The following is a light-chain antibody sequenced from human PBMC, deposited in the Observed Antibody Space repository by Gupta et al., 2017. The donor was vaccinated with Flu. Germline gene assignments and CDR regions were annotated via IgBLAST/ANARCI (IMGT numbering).Light chain of an antibody. CDR3: TSYTNLNTVL. Sequence: SITISCTGTGNDVGGYNYVSWYQHHPGKAPRFIIYEVTNRPSGVSTRVSGSKSGTTAFLTISGLQADDEADYYCTSYTNLNTVLFDGGTKLTVL. J-gene: IGLJ2*01. CDR2: EVT. V-gene: IGLV2-14*01. CDR1: GNDVGGYNY.